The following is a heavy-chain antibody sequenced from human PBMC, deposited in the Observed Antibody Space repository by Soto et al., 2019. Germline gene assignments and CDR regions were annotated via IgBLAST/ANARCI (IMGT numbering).Heavy chain of an antibody. V-gene: IGHV1-18*01. CDR2: ISAYNGNT. CDR3: ARERDKVVRGVFDY. CDR1: GYTFTSYG. J-gene: IGHJ4*02. D-gene: IGHD3-10*01. Sequence: ASVKVSCKASGYTFTSYGISWVRQAPGQGLEWMGWISAYNGNTNYAQKLQGRVTMTTDTSTSTAYMELRSLRSDDTAVYYCARERDKVVRGVFDYWGQGTLVTVSS.